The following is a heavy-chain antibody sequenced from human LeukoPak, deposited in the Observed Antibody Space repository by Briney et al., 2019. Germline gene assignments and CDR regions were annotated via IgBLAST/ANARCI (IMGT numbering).Heavy chain of an antibody. V-gene: IGHV1-8*01. J-gene: IGHJ4*02. Sequence: APVKVSCKASGYTFTSYDINWVRQATGQGPEWMGWMNPNSGNTGYAQKFQGRVTMTRDTSITTAYMELSSLIYDDTTVYYCARGRGSGTGLRRLDFWGQGTLVTVSS. D-gene: IGHD6-19*01. CDR2: MNPNSGNT. CDR1: GYTFTSYD. CDR3: ARGRGSGTGLRRLDF.